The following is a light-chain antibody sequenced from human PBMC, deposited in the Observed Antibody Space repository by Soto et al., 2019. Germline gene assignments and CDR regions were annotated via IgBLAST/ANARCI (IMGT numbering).Light chain of an antibody. V-gene: IGKV1-5*01. Sequence: DIQMTHSRATLSAYEGDSVTITCRASQNIRNWLAWYQQKPGKAPNPLIYDASSLKSGVPARFSGSGSGTEFTLTISSLQPDDFATYYCQQYNTYSEAFGQGSKADIK. CDR1: QNIRNW. CDR2: DAS. CDR3: QQYNTYSEA. J-gene: IGKJ1*01.